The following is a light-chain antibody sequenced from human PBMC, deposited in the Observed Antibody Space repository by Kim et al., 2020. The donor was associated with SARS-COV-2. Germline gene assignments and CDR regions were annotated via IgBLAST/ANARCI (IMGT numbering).Light chain of an antibody. CDR3: NSRDSNDNVV. J-gene: IGLJ2*01. CDR1: SLRSYY. V-gene: IGLV3-19*01. CDR2: GKN. Sequence: VSVALGQTVRITCQGDSLRSYYATWYQQKPGQAPIVVIYGKNNRPSGIPDRFSGSSSGNTASLTITGTQAGDEADYYCNSRDSNDNVVFGGGTQLTVL.